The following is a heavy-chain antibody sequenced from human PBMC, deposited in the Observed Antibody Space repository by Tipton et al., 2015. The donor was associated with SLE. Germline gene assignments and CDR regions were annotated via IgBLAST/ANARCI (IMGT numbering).Heavy chain of an antibody. V-gene: IGHV4-59*12. CDR3: ARDGEVP. CDR1: GVSLSSNY. J-gene: IGHJ3*01. D-gene: IGHD3-10*01. Sequence: TLSLTCIVPGVSLSSNYWSWIRQPPGKGLEWIGYFLYSVSTYYNPSLKSRVSISVDTSKNQFSLKLRSVTAADTAVYYCARDGEVPWGQGTMVTVSS. CDR2: FLYSVST.